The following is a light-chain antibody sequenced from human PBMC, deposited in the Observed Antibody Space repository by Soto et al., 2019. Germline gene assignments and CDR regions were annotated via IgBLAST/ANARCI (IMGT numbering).Light chain of an antibody. Sequence: QSVLTQPASVSGSPGQSITISCTGTSSDVGSYNLVSWYQQHPGKAPKLMIYEGSKRPSGVSNRFSGSKSGNTASLTISGLQAEDEAEYYCCSYAGSSLGVFGGGTTLTVL. V-gene: IGLV2-23*01. J-gene: IGLJ2*01. CDR3: CSYAGSSLGV. CDR2: EGS. CDR1: SSDVGSYNL.